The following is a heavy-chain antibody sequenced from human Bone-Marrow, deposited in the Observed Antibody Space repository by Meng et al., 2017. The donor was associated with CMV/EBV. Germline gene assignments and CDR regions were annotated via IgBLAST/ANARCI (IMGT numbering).Heavy chain of an antibody. CDR1: GYA. CDR3: ARGVSYDSSGYYSGLDWFDP. V-gene: IGHV1-69*06. CDR2: IIPIFGTA. D-gene: IGHD3-22*01. J-gene: IGHJ5*02. Sequence: GYAISWVRQGPGQGLEWMGGIIPIFGTANYAQKFQGRVTITADKSTSTAYMELSSLRSEDTAVYYCARGVSYDSSGYYSGLDWFDPWGQGTLVTVSS.